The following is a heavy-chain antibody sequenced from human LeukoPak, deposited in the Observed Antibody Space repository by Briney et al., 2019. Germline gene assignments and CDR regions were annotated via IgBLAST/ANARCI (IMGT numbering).Heavy chain of an antibody. CDR3: ARDFSSGWYDY. J-gene: IGHJ4*02. CDR2: IYHSGST. V-gene: IGHV4-4*02. Sequence: PSETLTLTCAVSGGSISSSHWWSWVRQPPGKGLEWIGEIYHSGSTNYNPSLKSRVTISVDKPKNQFSLQLTSVTAADTAVYYCARDFSSGWYDYWGQGTLVTVSS. CDR1: GGSISSSHW. D-gene: IGHD6-19*01.